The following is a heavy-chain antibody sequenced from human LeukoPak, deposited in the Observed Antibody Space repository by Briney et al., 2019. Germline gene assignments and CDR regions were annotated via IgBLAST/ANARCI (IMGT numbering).Heavy chain of an antibody. Sequence: GGSLRLSCAASGFTFSTYAMNWVRQAPGKGLEWVSAISGSGDRTYYADSVKGRFTISRDNAKNTLYLQMNSLRAEDTAVYYCARRIQGMAPYYFDYWGQGTLVTVSS. D-gene: IGHD5-24*01. CDR1: GFTFSTYA. CDR2: ISGSGDRT. V-gene: IGHV3-23*01. CDR3: ARRIQGMAPYYFDY. J-gene: IGHJ4*02.